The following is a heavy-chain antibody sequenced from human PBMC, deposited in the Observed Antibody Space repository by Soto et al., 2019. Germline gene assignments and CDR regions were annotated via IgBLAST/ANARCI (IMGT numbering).Heavy chain of an antibody. J-gene: IGHJ4*02. V-gene: IGHV3-11*01. CDR2: ISSSGSTI. D-gene: IGHD2-8*01. CDR3: ARGVRYCTNGVCYSDY. CDR1: GFTFSDYY. Sequence: SLRLSCAASGFTFSDYYMSWIRQAPGKGLEWVSYISSSGSTIYYADSVKGRFTISRDNAKNSLYLQMNSLRAEDTAVYYCARGVRYCTNGVCYSDYWGQGTLVTVSS.